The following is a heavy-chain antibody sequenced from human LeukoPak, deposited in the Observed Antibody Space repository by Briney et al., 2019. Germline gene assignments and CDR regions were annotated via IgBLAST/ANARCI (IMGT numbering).Heavy chain of an antibody. J-gene: IGHJ3*02. CDR1: GYTFTSYY. D-gene: IGHD2-2*01. CDR3: ATPGEYQLLREERHHAFDI. CDR2: INPSGGST. V-gene: IGHV1-46*01. Sequence: ASVKVSCKASGYTFTSYYMHWVRQAPGQGLEWMGIINPSGGSTSYAQKFLGRVTMTRDTSTSTAYMELSSLRSEDTAVYYCATPGEYQLLREERHHAFDIWGQGTMVTVSS.